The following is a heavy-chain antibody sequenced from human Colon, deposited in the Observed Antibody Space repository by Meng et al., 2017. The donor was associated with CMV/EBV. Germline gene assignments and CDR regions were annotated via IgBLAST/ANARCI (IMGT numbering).Heavy chain of an antibody. CDR3: AKDLYCGASSCSKGFDY. J-gene: IGHJ4*02. CDR1: GFTLRNYA. CDR2: IYAGGRST. D-gene: IGHD2-21*01. V-gene: IGHV3-23*03. Sequence: GESLKISCAASGFTLRNYAMSWVRQAPGKGLEWVSVIYAGGRSTYYADSVKGRFIISRDDSKNTLYMQMNSLRAEDTAVYYCAKDLYCGASSCSKGFDYWGQGTLVTVSS.